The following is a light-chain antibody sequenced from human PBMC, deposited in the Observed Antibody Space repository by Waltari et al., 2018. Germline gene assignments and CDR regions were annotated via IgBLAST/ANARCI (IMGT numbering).Light chain of an antibody. CDR1: SGHSYYA. CDR2: VNSDGSH. CDR3: QTWGTGIWV. Sequence: QLVLTQSPSASASLGASVSLTCTLSSGHSYYAIAWHQQQPQKGPRYLMKVNSDGSHTKGDGIPDRCSGSSSGAERYLTISSLQSEDAADYYCQTWGTGIWVFGGGTKLTVL. J-gene: IGLJ3*02. V-gene: IGLV4-69*01.